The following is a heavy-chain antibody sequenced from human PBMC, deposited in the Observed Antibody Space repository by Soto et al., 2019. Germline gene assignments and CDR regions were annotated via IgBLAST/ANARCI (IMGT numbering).Heavy chain of an antibody. Sequence: SETLSLTCAVYGGSFLGYYWSLIRHPPFKWLEWLVEINDSGSTNYNPSLKSRITISLDTSKKEISLRLSSVTAADTAVYYCARERGRYCSGESCYPFGPWGQGALVTVSS. V-gene: IGHV4-34*01. CDR2: INDSGST. CDR3: ARERGRYCSGESCYPFGP. D-gene: IGHD2-15*01. CDR1: GGSFLGYY. J-gene: IGHJ5*02.